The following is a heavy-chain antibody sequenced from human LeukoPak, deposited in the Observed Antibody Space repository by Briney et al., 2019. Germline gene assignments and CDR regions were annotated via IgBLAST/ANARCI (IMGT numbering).Heavy chain of an antibody. J-gene: IGHJ6*03. CDR1: GFTFSSYG. Sequence: GGSLRLSCAASGFTFSSYGMHWVRQAPGKGLEWVAFILYDGSNKYYAGSVKGRFTISRDNSKNTLYLQMNSLRAEDTAVYYCAKDVYQLQYYYYMDVWGKGTTVTVPS. V-gene: IGHV3-30*02. CDR3: AKDVYQLQYYYYMDV. D-gene: IGHD2-2*01. CDR2: ILYDGSNK.